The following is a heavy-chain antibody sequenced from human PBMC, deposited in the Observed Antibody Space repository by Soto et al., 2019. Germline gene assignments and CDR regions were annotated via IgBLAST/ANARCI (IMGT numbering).Heavy chain of an antibody. V-gene: IGHV1-18*01. J-gene: IGHJ6*03. D-gene: IGHD6-19*01. CDR3: ARDRGVAPPVAGNTHYYYYMDV. CDR2: ISAYNGDT. CDR1: GYSFTNYG. Sequence: QDQLVQSGGEVKKPGASVKVSCKASGYSFTNYGITWVRQAPGQGFEWMGWISAYNGDTNDAQKLQGRVTMTTDASTSTAYLELRSLRSDDTAVYYCARDRGVAPPVAGNTHYYYYMDVWGKGTTVTVSS.